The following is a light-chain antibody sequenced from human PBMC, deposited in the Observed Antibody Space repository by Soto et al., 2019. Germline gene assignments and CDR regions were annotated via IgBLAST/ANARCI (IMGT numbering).Light chain of an antibody. Sequence: DIQMTHSPSTLSGSVGDRVTITCRASQTISSWLAWYQQKPGKAPKLLIYKASTLKSGVPSRFSGSGSGTEFTLTISSLQPDDFATYYCHQYYTTPLTFGGGTKVDIK. J-gene: IGKJ4*01. CDR2: KAS. V-gene: IGKV1-5*03. CDR3: HQYYTTPLT. CDR1: QTISSW.